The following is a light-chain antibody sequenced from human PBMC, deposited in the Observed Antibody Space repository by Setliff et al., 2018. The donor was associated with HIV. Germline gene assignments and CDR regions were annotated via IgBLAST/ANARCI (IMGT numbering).Light chain of an antibody. CDR3: CSYAGSYIFVV. Sequence: QSVLTQPRSVSGSPGQSVTISCTGTSSDVGGYNYVSWYQQHPGKAPKLMIYDVSKRPSGVPDRFSGSKSGNTASLTISGLQAEDEADYYCCSYAGSYIFVVFGGGTKVTV. CDR1: SSDVGGYNY. J-gene: IGLJ2*01. CDR2: DVS. V-gene: IGLV2-11*01.